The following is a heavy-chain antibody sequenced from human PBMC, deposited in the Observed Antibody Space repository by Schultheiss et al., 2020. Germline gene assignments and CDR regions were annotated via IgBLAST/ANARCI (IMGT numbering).Heavy chain of an antibody. CDR2: IIPIFGTA. Sequence: SVKVSCKASGGTFSSYAISWVRQAPGQGLEWMGGIIPIFGTANYAQKFQGRVTITADESTSTAYMELSSLRSEDTAVYYCAADSSGPVTRLGELSLIAWGQGTLVTVYS. CDR3: AADSSGPVTRLGELSLIA. D-gene: IGHD3-16*02. CDR1: GGTFSSYA. J-gene: IGHJ5*02. V-gene: IGHV1-69*13.